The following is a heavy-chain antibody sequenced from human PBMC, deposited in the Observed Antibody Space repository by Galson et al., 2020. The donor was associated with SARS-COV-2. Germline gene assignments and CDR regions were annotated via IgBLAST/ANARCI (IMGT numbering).Heavy chain of an antibody. CDR2: ISYDGSDK. Sequence: GESLKISCRASGFTFSNYAMHWVRQAPGKGLEWVAVISYDGSDKNYADSVKGRFTISRDNSKNTLYLQMNSLRPEDTAMYYCAKEGPDYDFCSGSVWSTDYWGHGTLVTVSS. J-gene: IGHJ4*01. V-gene: IGHV3-30*04. D-gene: IGHD3-3*01. CDR3: AKEGPDYDFCSGSVWSTDY. CDR1: GFTFSNYA.